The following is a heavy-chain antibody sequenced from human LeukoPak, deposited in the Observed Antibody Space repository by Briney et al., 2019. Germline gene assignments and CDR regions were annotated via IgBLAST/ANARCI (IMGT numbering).Heavy chain of an antibody. D-gene: IGHD4-17*01. CDR1: GGSLSGYY. V-gene: IGHV4-34*01. CDR3: ARERGAYGRSFDY. J-gene: IGHJ4*02. Sequence: SETLSLTCAVSGGSLSGYYWTWIRQPPGKGLEWIGEINHSGSTNYNPSLKSRVTISVDTSRKQFFLRLSSVTAADTAMYYCARERGAYGRSFDYWGQEPLATFSS. CDR2: INHSGST.